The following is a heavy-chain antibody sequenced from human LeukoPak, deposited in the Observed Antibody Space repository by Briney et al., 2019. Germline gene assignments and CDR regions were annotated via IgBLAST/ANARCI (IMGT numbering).Heavy chain of an antibody. V-gene: IGHV5-51*03. CDR2: IYPGDSET. J-gene: IGHJ4*02. CDR1: GYSFTSYW. D-gene: IGHD1-26*01. CDR3: ARRSSGGSYWD. Sequence: GESLTLSCKGSGYSFTSYWIAWVRQMPGKGLEWMAIIYPGDSETRYSPSFQGQVTISADKSITTAYLQWSSLKASDTAMYYCARRSSGGSYWDWGQGTLVTVSS.